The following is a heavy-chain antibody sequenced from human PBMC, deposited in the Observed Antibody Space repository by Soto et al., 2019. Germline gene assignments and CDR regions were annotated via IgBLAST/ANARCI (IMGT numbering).Heavy chain of an antibody. J-gene: IGHJ4*02. V-gene: IGHV4-59*01. CDR3: ARDGTPSGTGVRYFDH. CDR2: IYYSGST. CDR1: GGSISSYY. D-gene: IGHD1-1*01. Sequence: QVQLQESGPGLVKPSETLSLTCTVSGGSISSYYWGWIRQPPGKGLEWIGYIYYSGSTNYNSSLKSRVTISVDTSKNQFSLKLSSVTAADTAVYFCARDGTPSGTGVRYFDHWGQGTLVTVSS.